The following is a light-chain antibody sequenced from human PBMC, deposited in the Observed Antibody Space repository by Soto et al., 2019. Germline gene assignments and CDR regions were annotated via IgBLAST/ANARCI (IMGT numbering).Light chain of an antibody. CDR3: QSYDSSLSGYVV. Sequence: QSVLTQPPSVSWAPGQRVTISCTGSSSNIGAGYDVNWYQQLPGIAPKLLIYRNNNRPSGVPDRFSGSKSGNSASLAITGLQAEDEADYYCQSYDSSLSGYVVFGGRTKLTVL. CDR1: SSNIGAGYD. CDR2: RNN. J-gene: IGLJ2*01. V-gene: IGLV1-40*01.